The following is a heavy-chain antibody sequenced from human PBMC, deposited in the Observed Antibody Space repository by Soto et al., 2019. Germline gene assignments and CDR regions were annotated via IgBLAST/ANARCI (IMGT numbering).Heavy chain of an antibody. CDR3: PAWGGGYYNHDAFDI. V-gene: IGHV1-58*01. CDR1: RFTFTSSA. CDR2: IVVGSGNT. D-gene: IGHD3-22*01. Sequence: SVTVSCKASRFTFTSSAVQWVRQARGKRLEWIGWIVVGSGNTNYAQKFQERVTITREMSTSTAYMDPSRLRSEHTPVYDCPAWGGGYYNHDAFDIWGQGTMVTVSS. J-gene: IGHJ3*02.